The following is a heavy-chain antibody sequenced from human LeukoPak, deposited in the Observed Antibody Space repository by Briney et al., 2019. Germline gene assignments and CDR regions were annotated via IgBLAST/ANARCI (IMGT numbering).Heavy chain of an antibody. Sequence: GGSLRLSCAASGFTFSSYGMHGVGQGRGKGLEWVAVIWYDGSNKYYADSVKGRFTISRDNSKNTLYLQMNSMRAEDTAVYYCAKEYCSSTSCYYEYFQHWGQGTLVTVSS. CDR3: AKEYCSSTSCYYEYFQH. V-gene: IGHV3-33*06. D-gene: IGHD2-2*01. J-gene: IGHJ1*01. CDR1: GFTFSSYG. CDR2: IWYDGSNK.